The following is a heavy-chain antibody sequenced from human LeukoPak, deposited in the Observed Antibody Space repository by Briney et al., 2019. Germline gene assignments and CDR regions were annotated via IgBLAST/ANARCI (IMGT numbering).Heavy chain of an antibody. D-gene: IGHD2-21*01. CDR2: IYYSGST. CDR3: ASPRRAGEGFDY. J-gene: IGHJ4*02. CDR1: GGSISGYF. Sequence: SETLSLTCSVSGGSISGYFWSWIRQPPGKGLEWIGYIYYSGSTNYNPSLRSRVTISVDTSKNQFSLKLSSVTAADTAVYYCASPRRAGEGFDYWGQGTLVTVSS. V-gene: IGHV4-59*12.